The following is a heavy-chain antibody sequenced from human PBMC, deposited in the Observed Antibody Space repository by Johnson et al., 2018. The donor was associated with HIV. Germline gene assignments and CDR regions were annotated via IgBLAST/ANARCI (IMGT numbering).Heavy chain of an antibody. J-gene: IGHJ3*02. V-gene: IGHV3-30*03. D-gene: IGHD6-6*01. CDR1: GFTFSSYG. CDR2: ISYDGSNK. CDR3: VREGYSSSSDAFDI. Sequence: QVQLVESGGGVVQPGRSLRLSCAASGFTFSSYGMHWVRQAPGKGLEWVAVISYDGSNKYYTDSVKGRFTISRDNAKNSLSLQMNSLRAEDTAVYYCVREGYSSSSDAFDIWGQGTMVTVSS.